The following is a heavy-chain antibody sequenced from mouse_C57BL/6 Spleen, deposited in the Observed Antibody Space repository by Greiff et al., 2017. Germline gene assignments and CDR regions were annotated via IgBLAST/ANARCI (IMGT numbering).Heavy chain of an antibody. D-gene: IGHD2-12*01. CDR1: GYTFTSYW. J-gene: IGHJ4*01. V-gene: IGHV1-5*01. Sequence: VQLQQSGTVLARPGASVQMSYKTSGYTFTSYWMHWVKQRPGQGLEWIGAIYPGNSDTSYNQKFKGKAKLTAVTSASTAYMELSSLTNEDSAVYYCTRHLYPYYAMDYWGQGTSVTVSS. CDR3: TRHLYPYYAMDY. CDR2: IYPGNSDT.